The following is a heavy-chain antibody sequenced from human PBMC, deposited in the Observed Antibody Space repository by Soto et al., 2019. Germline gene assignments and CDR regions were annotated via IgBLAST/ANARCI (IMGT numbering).Heavy chain of an antibody. CDR3: ARGSRSALGTVEH. CDR1: GASICDYY. J-gene: IGHJ4*02. V-gene: IGHV4-4*07. D-gene: IGHD6-13*01. Sequence: PSDTLSLTCTVSGASICDYYWSWIWQPAGKGLECIGRIYASGNTNYNPSLKSQVTMSVDTSKNQFSLTLNSVTAADTAVYYCARGSRSALGTVEHWGRGTLVTVSS. CDR2: IYASGNT.